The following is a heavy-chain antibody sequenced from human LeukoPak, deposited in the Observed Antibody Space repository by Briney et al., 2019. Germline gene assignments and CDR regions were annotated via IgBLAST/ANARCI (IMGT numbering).Heavy chain of an antibody. V-gene: IGHV4-38-2*02. Sequence: SETLSLTCTVSGYSISSGYYWGWIRQPPGKGLEWIGSIYYSGSTYYNPSLKSRVAISVDTSKNQFSLKLSSVTAADTAVYYCARHIFDILTGLANWFDPWGQGTLVTVSS. CDR2: IYYSGST. J-gene: IGHJ5*02. CDR1: GYSISSGYY. CDR3: ARHIFDILTGLANWFDP. D-gene: IGHD3-9*01.